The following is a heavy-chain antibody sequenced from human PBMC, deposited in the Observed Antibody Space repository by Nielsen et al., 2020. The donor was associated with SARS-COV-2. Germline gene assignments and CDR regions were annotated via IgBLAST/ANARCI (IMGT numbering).Heavy chain of an antibody. CDR3: ASLPRGSGYDYGMDV. Sequence: GGSLRLSCAASGFTFDDYAMHWVRQAPGKGPEWVSGISWNSGSIGYADSVKGRFTISRDNAKNSLYLQMNSLRAEDTALYYCASLPRGSGYDYGMDVWGQGTTVTVSS. V-gene: IGHV3-9*01. CDR2: ISWNSGSI. CDR1: GFTFDDYA. D-gene: IGHD2-15*01. J-gene: IGHJ6*02.